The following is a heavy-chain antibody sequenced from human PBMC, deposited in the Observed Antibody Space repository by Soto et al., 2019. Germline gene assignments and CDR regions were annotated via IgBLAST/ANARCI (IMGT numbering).Heavy chain of an antibody. CDR1: GYSFAGYW. V-gene: IGHV5-10-1*01. J-gene: IGHJ4*02. CDR2: IDPSDSQT. Sequence: GECLKISCKGSGYSFAGYWITWVRQKPGKGLEWMGRIDPSDSQTYYSPSFRGHVTISVTKSITTVFLQWSSLRASDTAMYYCARQIYDSDTGPNFQYYFDSWGQGTPVTVSS. CDR3: ARQIYDSDTGPNFQYYFDS. D-gene: IGHD3-22*01.